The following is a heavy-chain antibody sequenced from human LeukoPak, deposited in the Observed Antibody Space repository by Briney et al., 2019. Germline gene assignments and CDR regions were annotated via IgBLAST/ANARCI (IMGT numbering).Heavy chain of an antibody. Sequence: HPGGSLRLSCAASGFTFSSYAMHWVRQAPGEGLEWVAVISYDGSNKYYADSVKGRFTISRDNSKNTLYLQMNSLRAEDTAVYYCARDSHIVVVVAASNWFDPWGQGTLVTVSS. CDR3: ARDSHIVVVVAASNWFDP. CDR1: GFTFSSYA. J-gene: IGHJ5*02. V-gene: IGHV3-30-3*01. CDR2: ISYDGSNK. D-gene: IGHD2-15*01.